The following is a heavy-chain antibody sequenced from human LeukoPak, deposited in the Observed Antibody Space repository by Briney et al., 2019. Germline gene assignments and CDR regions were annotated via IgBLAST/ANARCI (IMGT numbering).Heavy chain of an antibody. CDR1: GYTFTSYG. D-gene: IGHD6-6*01. V-gene: IGHV1-8*01. CDR3: ARLSSSSYYYYYGMDV. J-gene: IGHJ6*02. Sequence: ASVKVSCKASGYTFTSYGINWVRQATGQGLEWMGWMNPNSGNTGYARKFQGRVTMTRNTSISTAYMELSSLRSEDTAVYYCARLSSSSYYYYYGMDVWGQGTTVTVSS. CDR2: MNPNSGNT.